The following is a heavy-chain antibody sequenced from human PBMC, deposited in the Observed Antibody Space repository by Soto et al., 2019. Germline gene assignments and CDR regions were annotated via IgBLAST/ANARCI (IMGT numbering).Heavy chain of an antibody. Sequence: QVQLQESGPGLVKPSQTLSLTCTVSGGSISSGGYYWSWIRQHPGKGLEWIGYIYYSGSTYYNPSLKSRVTISVDTSKNQFSLKLSSVTAAETAVYYCARVRILLGATVTTEYWYFDLWGRGTLVTVSS. D-gene: IGHD4-17*01. CDR2: IYYSGST. V-gene: IGHV4-31*03. CDR3: ARVRILLGATVTTEYWYFDL. J-gene: IGHJ2*01. CDR1: GGSISSGGYY.